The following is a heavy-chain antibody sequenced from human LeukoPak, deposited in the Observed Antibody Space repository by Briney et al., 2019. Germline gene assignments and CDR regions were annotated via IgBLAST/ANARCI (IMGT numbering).Heavy chain of an antibody. CDR2: ISCSGGST. CDR1: GFTFSSYA. V-gene: IGHV3-23*01. CDR3: ARGADTGYSSDS. D-gene: IGHD6-19*01. J-gene: IGHJ5*02. Sequence: GGSLRLSCAASGFTFSSYAMSWVRQAPGKGLEWVSAISCSGGSTYYADSVKGRFTISRDNAKNTLYLQMNSLRAEDTAVYYCARGADTGYSSDSWGQGTLVTVSS.